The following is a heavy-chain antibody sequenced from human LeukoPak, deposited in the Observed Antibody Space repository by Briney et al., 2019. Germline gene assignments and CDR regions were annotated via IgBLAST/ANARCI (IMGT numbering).Heavy chain of an antibody. CDR1: GFAFSIYH. V-gene: IGHV3-48*04. Sequence: GGSLRLSCAASGFAFSIYHMNWVRQAPGKGLEWVSYISAGNRAIYYADSVKGRFTISRDDAKNSVYLQMNSLRAEDTAVYYCARDSSRGYAADYWGQGTLATVSS. CDR2: ISAGNRAI. J-gene: IGHJ4*02. CDR3: ARDSSRGYAADY. D-gene: IGHD5-12*01.